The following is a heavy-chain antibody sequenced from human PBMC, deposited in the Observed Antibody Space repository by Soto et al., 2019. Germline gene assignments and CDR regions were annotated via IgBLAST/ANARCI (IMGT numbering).Heavy chain of an antibody. CDR2: IYWDDAD. Sequence: QITLKESGPPLVNPTQTLTLTCAFSGFSATASGVGVAWVRQPPGKALEWLAVIYWDDADQYRPSLKSRLTIIRDTAKKQGVLATANMDRVNTGTYVCGPRLRGALAYYGAPWGPGTLVTVTP. D-gene: IGHD3-3*01. CDR3: GPRLRGALAYYGAP. CDR1: GFSATASGVG. J-gene: IGHJ5*02. V-gene: IGHV2-5*02.